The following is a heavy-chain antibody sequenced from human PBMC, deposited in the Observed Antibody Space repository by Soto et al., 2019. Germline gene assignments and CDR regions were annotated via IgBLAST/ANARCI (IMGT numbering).Heavy chain of an antibody. V-gene: IGHV3-74*01. CDR2: INADGTST. CDR3: VKVLARGVGVPRLYFDS. Sequence: XGSLRLTCAASGFTFSNSGMHWVRQVSGKGLDWVSLINADGTSTSYADSVKGRFTISRDNAKNTLYLHVNSLRAEDTAVYYCVKVLARGVGVPRLYFDSWGQGALVTVSS. J-gene: IGHJ4*02. D-gene: IGHD2-15*01. CDR1: GFTFSNSG.